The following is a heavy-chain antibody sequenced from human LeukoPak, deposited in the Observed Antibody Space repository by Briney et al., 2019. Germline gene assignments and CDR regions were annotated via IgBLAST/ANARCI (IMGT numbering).Heavy chain of an antibody. CDR3: ARGGSPPPYYDILTGYYNPFDY. V-gene: IGHV3-21*01. CDR2: ISSSSSYI. D-gene: IGHD3-9*01. CDR1: GFTFSSYS. J-gene: IGHJ4*02. Sequence: GGSPRLSCAASGFTFSSYSMNWVRQAPGKGLEWVSSISSSSSYIYYADSVKGRFTISRDNAKNSLYLQMNSLRAEDTAVYYCARGGSPPPYYDILTGYYNPFDYWGQGTLVTVSS.